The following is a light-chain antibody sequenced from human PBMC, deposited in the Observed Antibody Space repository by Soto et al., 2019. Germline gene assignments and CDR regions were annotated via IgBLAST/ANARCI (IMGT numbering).Light chain of an antibody. CDR3: RSYTSSRTYV. J-gene: IGLJ1*01. V-gene: IGLV2-14*01. Sequence: QSVLTQPASVSGSPGQSITISCTGTSSDVGGYNYVSWYQQHPGKAPKLMIYDVRNRPSGVSNRFSGSQSGNTASLTISGLQAEDEADYYCRSYTSSRTYVFGTGTKLTVL. CDR1: SSDVGGYNY. CDR2: DVR.